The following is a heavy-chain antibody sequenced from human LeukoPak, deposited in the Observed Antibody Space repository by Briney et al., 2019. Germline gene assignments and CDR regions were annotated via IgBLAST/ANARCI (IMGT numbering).Heavy chain of an antibody. CDR1: GFTFSSYA. CDR2: ISGSGDNT. V-gene: IGHV3-23*01. D-gene: IGHD3-22*01. J-gene: IGHJ4*02. Sequence: GKSLRLSCAASGFTFSSYALQWVRQAPGKGLEWVSGISGSGDNTYYADSVKGRFTISRDNSKNTLYVQVNSLGTEDTAAYYCAKGSYYDSSGSFYFDYWGQGTLVTVSS. CDR3: AKGSYYDSSGSFYFDY.